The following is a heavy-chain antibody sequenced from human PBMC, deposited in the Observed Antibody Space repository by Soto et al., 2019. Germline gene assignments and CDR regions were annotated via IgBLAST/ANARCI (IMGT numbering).Heavy chain of an antibody. CDR2: IYPGDSDT. V-gene: IGHV5-51*01. D-gene: IGHD2-15*01. CDR3: ARQGRKEANATRNWFDP. J-gene: IGHJ5*02. Sequence: GESLKISCKGSGYSFTSYWIGWVRQMPGKGLEWMGIIYPGDSDTRYSPSFQGQVTISADKSISTAYLQWSSLKASDTAMYYCARQGRKEANATRNWFDPWGQGTLVTVSS. CDR1: GYSFTSYW.